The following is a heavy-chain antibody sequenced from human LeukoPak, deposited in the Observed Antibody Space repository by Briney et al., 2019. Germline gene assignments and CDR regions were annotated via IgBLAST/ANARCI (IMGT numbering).Heavy chain of an antibody. J-gene: IGHJ4*02. D-gene: IGHD4-11*01. CDR1: GGSISSGDYY. V-gene: IGHV4-30-4*01. CDR2: IYYSGST. Sequence: SETLSLTCTVSGGSISSGDYYWSWIRQPPGKGLEWIGYIYYSGSTYYNPSLKSRVTISVDTSKSQFSLKLSSVTAADTAVYYCATYSNYDRCLDYWGQGTLVTVSS. CDR3: ATYSNYDRCLDY.